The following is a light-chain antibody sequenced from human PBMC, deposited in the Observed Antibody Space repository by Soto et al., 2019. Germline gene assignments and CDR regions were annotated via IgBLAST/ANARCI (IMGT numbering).Light chain of an antibody. CDR1: QSVSSN. Sequence: EIVMTQSPATLSVSPGERATLSCRASQSVSSNLACYQQKPGQAPRLLIYGASTRATVIPARFSGSGSGTEVTLTISSLQSEDYAVYYCQQYNDWPRTFGQGTKVEIK. J-gene: IGKJ1*01. CDR3: QQYNDWPRT. CDR2: GAS. V-gene: IGKV3-15*01.